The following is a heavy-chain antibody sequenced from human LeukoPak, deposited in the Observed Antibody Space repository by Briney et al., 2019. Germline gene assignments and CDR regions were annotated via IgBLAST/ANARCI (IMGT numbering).Heavy chain of an antibody. CDR1: GGSISNFY. Sequence: SETLSLTCTVSGGSISNFYWGWIRQPAGKGLEWIGRIHIRGSTDYSPSLKSRVSMSVDTSKNQFFLRLRSVTAADTAVYYCVRDGTGDISGWHLWGQGTLVTVSS. CDR2: IHIRGST. V-gene: IGHV4-4*07. J-gene: IGHJ4*02. CDR3: VRDGTGDISGWHL. D-gene: IGHD6-19*01.